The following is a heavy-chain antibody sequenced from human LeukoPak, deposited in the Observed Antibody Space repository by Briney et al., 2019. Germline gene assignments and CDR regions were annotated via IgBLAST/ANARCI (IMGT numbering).Heavy chain of an antibody. CDR1: GFTFSSYE. CDR2: ISSSGSTI. V-gene: IGHV3-48*03. CDR3: AKDRDTAMVTGVLDY. D-gene: IGHD5-18*01. J-gene: IGHJ4*02. Sequence: PGGSLRLSCAASGFTFSSYEMNWVRQAPGKGLEWVSYISSSGSTIYYADSVKGRFTISRDNAKNSLYLQMNSLRAEDTAVYYCAKDRDTAMVTGVLDYWGQGTLVTVSS.